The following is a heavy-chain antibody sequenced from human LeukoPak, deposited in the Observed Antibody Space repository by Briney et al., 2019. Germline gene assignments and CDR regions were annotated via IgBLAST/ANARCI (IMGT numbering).Heavy chain of an antibody. CDR1: GFTFSSYW. J-gene: IGHJ6*02. D-gene: IGHD3-10*01. V-gene: IGHV3-74*01. CDR3: ARLLTPYHGPGDAGLDV. CDR2: INSDGSTT. Sequence: PGGSLRLSCAASGFTFSSYWMHWVRQAPGKGLVWVSRINSDGSTTSYADSVMGRFTISRDNAKDTLYLEMTSLRVDDTAVYSCARLLTPYHGPGDAGLDVWGQGTAVTVSS.